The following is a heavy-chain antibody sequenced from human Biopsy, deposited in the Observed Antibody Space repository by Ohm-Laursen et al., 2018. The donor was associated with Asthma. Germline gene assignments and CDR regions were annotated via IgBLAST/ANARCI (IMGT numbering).Heavy chain of an antibody. CDR2: INTDTGNP. CDR1: GYIFTTYT. CDR3: ARAAGDYYGSARPYGMDV. V-gene: IGHV7-4-1*01. D-gene: IGHD3-10*01. J-gene: IGHJ6*02. Sequence: ASVKVSCKVSGYIFTTYTMNWVRQAPGQGLEWMGWINTDTGNPTYAQDFTGRSAFSLDTSVSTAYLQISSLKAEDTAVYYWARAAGDYYGSARPYGMDVWGQGTTVTVSS.